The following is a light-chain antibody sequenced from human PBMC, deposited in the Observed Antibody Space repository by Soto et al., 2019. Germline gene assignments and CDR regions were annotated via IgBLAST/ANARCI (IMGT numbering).Light chain of an antibody. CDR1: QSVSSN. CDR3: QKYNNWPPLT. CDR2: GAS. Sequence: EIVMTQSPATLSVSPGERATLSCSASQSVSSNLAWYQQKPGQAPRLLIYGASTRATGIPARFSGSGSGTEFTLTISSLQSEDFAFYYCQKYNNWPPLTFGGGTKVEIK. V-gene: IGKV3-15*01. J-gene: IGKJ4*01.